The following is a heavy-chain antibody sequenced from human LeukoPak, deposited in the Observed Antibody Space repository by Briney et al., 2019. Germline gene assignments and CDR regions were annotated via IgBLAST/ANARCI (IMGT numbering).Heavy chain of an antibody. CDR2: IYYSGST. CDR1: GGSISSYY. J-gene: IGHJ4*02. Sequence: PSETLYLTCTVSGGSISSYYWSWIGQPPGKGLEWIGYIYYSGSTNYNPSLKSRVTISVDTSKNQFSLKLSSVTAADTAVYYCARDLAGTAMAYDYWGQGTLVTVSS. V-gene: IGHV4-59*01. CDR3: ARDLAGTAMAYDY. D-gene: IGHD5-18*01.